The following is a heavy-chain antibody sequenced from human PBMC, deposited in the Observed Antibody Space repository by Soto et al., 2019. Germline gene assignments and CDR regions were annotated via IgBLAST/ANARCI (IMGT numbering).Heavy chain of an antibody. Sequence: PSETLSLTCNTSGDSYSISTYSWSWIRQPPGKALQWIGFIYQSGVTSYNPSLASRVSISLDRSNNQCSLKLKSVTAADTAVYFCAGMPYTSGLRFDPWGPGTLVTAPQ. D-gene: IGHD6-19*01. V-gene: IGHV4-30-2*01. CDR2: IYQSGVT. CDR3: AGMPYTSGLRFDP. CDR1: GDSYSISTYS. J-gene: IGHJ5*02.